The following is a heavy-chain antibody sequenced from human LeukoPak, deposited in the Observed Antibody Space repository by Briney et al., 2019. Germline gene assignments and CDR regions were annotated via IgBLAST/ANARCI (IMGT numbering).Heavy chain of an antibody. CDR1: GYTFTSYG. D-gene: IGHD4-17*01. V-gene: IGHV1-18*01. CDR3: ARADDYDVPVSAY. Sequence: ASVKVSCKASGYTFTSYGISWGRQAPGQGLEWMGWISAYNGNTNYEKKPQRRVTMTTDTSTSTAYMELRSLRSDATAVYYCARADDYDVPVSAYWGQGTLVTVSS. J-gene: IGHJ4*02. CDR2: ISAYNGNT.